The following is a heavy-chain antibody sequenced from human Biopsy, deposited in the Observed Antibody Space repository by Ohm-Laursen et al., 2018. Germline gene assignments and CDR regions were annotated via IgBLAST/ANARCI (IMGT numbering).Heavy chain of an antibody. J-gene: IGHJ4*02. CDR2: VYHSGTT. CDR1: GGSISSGSHY. D-gene: IGHD5-24*01. V-gene: IGHV4-39*01. CDR3: ARHDGNGPFALDS. Sequence: TLSLTCTVSGGSISSGSHYWAWIRQPPGKGLEWIGSVYHSGTTYYSPSLKSRVTISVDTSKNQLSLKVTSVTAADTAAYYCARHDGNGPFALDSWGQGTLVTVSS.